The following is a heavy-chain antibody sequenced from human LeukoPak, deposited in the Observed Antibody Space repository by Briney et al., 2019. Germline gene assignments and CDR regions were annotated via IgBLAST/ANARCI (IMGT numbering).Heavy chain of an antibody. J-gene: IGHJ5*02. D-gene: IGHD3-9*01. CDR2: IVVGSGNT. V-gene: IGHV1-58*01. CDR1: GFTFTSSA. Sequence: SVKVSCKASGFTFTSSAVQWVRQARGQRLEWIGWIVVGSGNTNYAQKFQERVTITGDMSTSTAYMELSSLRSEDTAVYYCAAGFGYDILTGYSPSWGQGTLVTVSS. CDR3: AAGFGYDILTGYSPS.